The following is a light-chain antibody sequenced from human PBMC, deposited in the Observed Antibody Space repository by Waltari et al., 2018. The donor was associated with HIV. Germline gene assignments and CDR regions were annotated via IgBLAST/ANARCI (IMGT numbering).Light chain of an antibody. CDR1: ALPTKY. CDR2: QDT. Sequence: SYELTQPPSVSVSPGQTARIPCSGDALPTKYTYWYQQKPGQAPVLIIFQDTEWPSGIPDRFSGSGSGTTAMLTISAVQAEDEGDYYCQSSDTNGIYRMCGGGTKLTVL. J-gene: IGLJ3*02. V-gene: IGLV3-25*03. CDR3: QSSDTNGIYRM.